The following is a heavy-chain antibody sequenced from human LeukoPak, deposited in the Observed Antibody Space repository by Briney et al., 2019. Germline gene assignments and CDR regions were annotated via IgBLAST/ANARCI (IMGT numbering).Heavy chain of an antibody. D-gene: IGHD3-10*01. CDR3: ARDLTKVRGVSAY. Sequence: GGSLRLSCAASGFTFSSYWMHWVRHAPGKGLVWVSRINSDGSTTNYADSEMGRFTISRDNAKNSLYLQMNSLTAEDTAVYYCARDLTKVRGVSAYWGQGTLVTVSS. CDR1: GFTFSSYW. V-gene: IGHV3-74*01. CDR2: INSDGSTT. J-gene: IGHJ4*02.